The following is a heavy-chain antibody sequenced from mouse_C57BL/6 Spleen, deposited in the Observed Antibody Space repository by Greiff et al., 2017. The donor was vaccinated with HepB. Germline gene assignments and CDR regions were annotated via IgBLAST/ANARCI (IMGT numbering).Heavy chain of an antibody. J-gene: IGHJ1*03. V-gene: IGHV1-64*01. D-gene: IGHD1-1*01. CDR1: GYTFTSYW. CDR2: IHPNSGST. Sequence: QVQLQQPGAELVKPGASVKLSCKASGYTFTSYWMHWVKQRPGQGLEWIGMIHPNSGSTNYNEKFKSKATLTVDKSSSAAYMQLSSPTSEDSAVYYCARSGDYGSTSYWYFDVWGTGTTVTVSS. CDR3: ARSGDYGSTSYWYFDV.